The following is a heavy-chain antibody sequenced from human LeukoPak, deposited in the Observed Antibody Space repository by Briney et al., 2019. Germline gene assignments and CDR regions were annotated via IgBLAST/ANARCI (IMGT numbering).Heavy chain of an antibody. D-gene: IGHD6-13*01. Sequence: SDTLSLTCTVSGGSISGYYWSWIRQSPGKRLEWLGYIYYTGSTNYNPSLKSRVTISVDTSKNQFSLKLSSVTAADTAVYYCARRRGYSSSPRPVDYWGQGTLVTVSS. CDR3: ARRRGYSSSPRPVDY. V-gene: IGHV4-59*07. CDR2: IYYTGST. J-gene: IGHJ4*02. CDR1: GGSISGYY.